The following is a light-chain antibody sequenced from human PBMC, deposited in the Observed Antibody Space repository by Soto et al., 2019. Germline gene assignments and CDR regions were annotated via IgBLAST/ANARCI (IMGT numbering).Light chain of an antibody. J-gene: IGKJ4*01. Sequence: DIPMTQSPSTLSASVGDRVTITCRASQSISSWLAWYQQKPGKAPKLLIYKASSLEGGVPSRFSGSGSGTDFTLTISSLQPDDFATYYCQQYHSYSRTFGGGTKVDIK. CDR2: KAS. CDR3: QQYHSYSRT. CDR1: QSISSW. V-gene: IGKV1-5*03.